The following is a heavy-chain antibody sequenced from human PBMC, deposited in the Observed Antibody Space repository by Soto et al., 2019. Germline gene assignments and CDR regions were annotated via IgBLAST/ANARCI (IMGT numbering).Heavy chain of an antibody. CDR2: IIPIFGTA. CDR3: ARADYYDSSGYPHYFDY. Sequence: SVKVSCKASGGTFSSYSISWVRQAPGQGLEWMGGIIPIFGTANYAQKFQGRVTITADESTSTAYMELSSLRSEDTAVYYCARADYYDSSGYPHYFDYWGQGTLVTVSS. CDR1: GGTFSSYS. D-gene: IGHD3-22*01. J-gene: IGHJ4*02. V-gene: IGHV1-69*13.